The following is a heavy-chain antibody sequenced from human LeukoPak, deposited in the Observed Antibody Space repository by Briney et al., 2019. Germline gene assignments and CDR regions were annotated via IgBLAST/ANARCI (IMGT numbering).Heavy chain of an antibody. V-gene: IGHV3-21*01. CDR3: ARVGEGWFYYYYYMDV. D-gene: IGHD6-19*01. Sequence: GGSLRLSCAASGFTFSTYSMNWVRQAPGKGLEWVSSITRSSYIYYADSVKGRFTISRDNAKNSLYLQMNSLRAEDTAVYYCARVGEGWFYYYYYMDVWGKGTTVTISS. CDR2: ITRSSYI. CDR1: GFTFSTYS. J-gene: IGHJ6*03.